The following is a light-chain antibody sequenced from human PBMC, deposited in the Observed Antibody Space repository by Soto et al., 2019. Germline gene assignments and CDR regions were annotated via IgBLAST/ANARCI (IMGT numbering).Light chain of an antibody. CDR3: QQYENLPYT. CDR2: DIP. J-gene: IGKJ2*01. Sequence: DIQMTQSASSLSASVGDRVTITCQASQVISNYLNWYQQKPGKAPKLLIYDIPTLEIGVPSRFSGSGSGTDFTFTITGLQPDDIATYYCQQYENLPYTFGQGTKME. V-gene: IGKV1-33*01. CDR1: QVISNY.